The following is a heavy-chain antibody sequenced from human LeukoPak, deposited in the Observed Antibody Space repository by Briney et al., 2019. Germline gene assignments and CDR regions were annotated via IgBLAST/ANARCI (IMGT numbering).Heavy chain of an antibody. CDR3: ARGQTIWFGELFSPFDY. D-gene: IGHD3-10*01. V-gene: IGHV4-38-2*02. CDR2: IYHSGST. Sequence: PSETLSLTCTVSGYSISSGYYWGWIRQPPGKGLEWIGSIYHSGSTYYNPSLKSRVTISVDTSKNQFSLKLSSVTAADTAVYYCARGQTIWFGELFSPFDYWGQGTLVTVSS. CDR1: GYSISSGYY. J-gene: IGHJ4*02.